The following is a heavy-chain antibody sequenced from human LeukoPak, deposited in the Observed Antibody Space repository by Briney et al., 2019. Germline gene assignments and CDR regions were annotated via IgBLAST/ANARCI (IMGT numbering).Heavy chain of an antibody. Sequence: GGSLRLSCAASGFTFSTYSMNWVRQAPGKGLEWVSYISSSSSTIYYADSVKGRFTISRDNAKNSLYLQMNSLRDEDTAVYYCASESGGGWELLNWGQGTLVTVSS. CDR1: GFTFSTYS. V-gene: IGHV3-48*02. J-gene: IGHJ4*02. CDR3: ASESGGGWELLN. D-gene: IGHD1-26*01. CDR2: ISSSSSTI.